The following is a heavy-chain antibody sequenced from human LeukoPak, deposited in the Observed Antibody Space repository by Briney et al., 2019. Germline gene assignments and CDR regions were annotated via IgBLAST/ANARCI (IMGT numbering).Heavy chain of an antibody. CDR3: AREQQLGIGYYGMDV. V-gene: IGHV3-66*01. CDR1: GFTFDDYA. J-gene: IGHJ6*02. CDR2: IYSGGST. Sequence: GGSLRLSCAASGFTFDDYAMHWVRQAPGKGLEWVSVIYSGGSTYYADSVKGRFTISRDNSKNTLYLQMNSLRAEDTAVYYCAREQQLGIGYYGMDVWGQGTTVTVSS. D-gene: IGHD6-13*01.